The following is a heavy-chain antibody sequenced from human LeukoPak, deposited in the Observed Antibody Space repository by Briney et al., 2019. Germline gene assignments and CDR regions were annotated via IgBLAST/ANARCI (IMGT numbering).Heavy chain of an antibody. CDR3: ARGGGITGTEFDY. CDR1: GGTFSSYA. V-gene: IGHV1-69*05. D-gene: IGHD1/OR15-1a*01. Sequence: GASVKVSCKASGGTFSSYAISWVRQAPGQGLEWMGRIIPIFGTANYAQKFQGRVTITTDEPTSTAYMELSSLRSEDTAVYYCARGGGITGTEFDYWGQGTLVTVSS. CDR2: IIPIFGTA. J-gene: IGHJ4*02.